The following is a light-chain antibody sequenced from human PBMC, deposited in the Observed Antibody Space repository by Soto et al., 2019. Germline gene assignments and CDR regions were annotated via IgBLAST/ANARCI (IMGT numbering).Light chain of an antibody. CDR1: QSISSW. Sequence: QMTQSPSTLSASVGDRVTITCRASQSISSWLAWYQQKPGKAPKLLIYDVSNLESGVPSRFGGSGSGTEFTLTISSLQPDDVATYYCHQYNTFWTFGQGTKVAIK. CDR3: HQYNTFWT. V-gene: IGKV1-5*01. J-gene: IGKJ1*01. CDR2: DVS.